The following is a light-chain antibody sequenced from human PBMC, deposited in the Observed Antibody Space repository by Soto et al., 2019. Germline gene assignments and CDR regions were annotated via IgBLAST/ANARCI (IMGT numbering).Light chain of an antibody. CDR3: QQYCSSPWT. J-gene: IGKJ1*01. CDR2: GAS. V-gene: IGKV3-20*01. CDR1: QSVSSSF. Sequence: EIVLTQSRGTLSLSPGERATLSCRASQSVSSSFLAWYQQKPGQAPRLLTYGASIRATGIPDRFSGSGSGTSFTLTISRVEPEDFAVYYCQQYCSSPWTFGQGTKVEIK.